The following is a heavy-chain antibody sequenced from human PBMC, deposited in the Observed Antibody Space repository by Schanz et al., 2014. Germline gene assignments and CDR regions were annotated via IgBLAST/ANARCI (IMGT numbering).Heavy chain of an antibody. J-gene: IGHJ4*02. D-gene: IGHD5-12*01. CDR1: GYSFTEYF. V-gene: IGHV1-2*02. CDR3: ARARYTGYDCSGY. Sequence: QVQLVQSGAAVKKPGASMKVSCLASGYSFTEYFLHWVRQAPGQGLEWMGWINPNSGETNYEQKFKGRVTLTSDTSISTAFMELSGLTSDDTATYFCARARYTGYDCSGYWGQGTLLIVSS. CDR2: INPNSGET.